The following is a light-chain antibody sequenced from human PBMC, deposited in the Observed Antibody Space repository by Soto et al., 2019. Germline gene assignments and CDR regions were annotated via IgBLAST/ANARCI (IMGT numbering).Light chain of an antibody. CDR1: QSVSSNY. CDR2: DAS. Sequence: VLTQSPGTLSLSPGERATLSCRASQSVSSNYLAWYQQKPGQAPRLLIYDASNRATGIPARFSGSGSGTDFTLTISRLEPEDFAVYYCQQYGSSGTFGQGTKVDIK. CDR3: QQYGSSGT. J-gene: IGKJ1*01. V-gene: IGKV3-20*01.